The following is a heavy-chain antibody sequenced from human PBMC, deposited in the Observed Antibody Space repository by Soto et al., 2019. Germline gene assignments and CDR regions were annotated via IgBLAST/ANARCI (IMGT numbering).Heavy chain of an antibody. Sequence: KESGPTLVKPTQTLTLTCTFSGFSLSTTGVGVGWIRQPPGKALEWLALIYWNDDKRYRPSLKSRLTITKDTSKNQVVLTMTNMDPADTATYYCTHSWGSRSLYYGMDVWGQGTTVTVSS. V-gene: IGHV2-5*01. CDR1: GFSLSTTGVG. CDR3: THSWGSRSLYYGMDV. J-gene: IGHJ6*02. CDR2: IYWNDDK. D-gene: IGHD3-3*01.